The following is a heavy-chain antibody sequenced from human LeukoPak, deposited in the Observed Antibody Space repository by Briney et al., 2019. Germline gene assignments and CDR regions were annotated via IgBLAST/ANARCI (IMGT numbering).Heavy chain of an antibody. J-gene: IGHJ4*02. Sequence: GASVKVSCKASGYTLTGYYMHWVRQAPGQGLEWMGWINPNSGGTNYAQKFQGRVTMTRDTSINTAYMELSRLESDDSAVYYCAREGDGRNDYWGQGTLVTVSS. CDR2: INPNSGGT. CDR3: AREGDGRNDY. CDR1: GYTLTGYY. V-gene: IGHV1-2*02. D-gene: IGHD5-24*01.